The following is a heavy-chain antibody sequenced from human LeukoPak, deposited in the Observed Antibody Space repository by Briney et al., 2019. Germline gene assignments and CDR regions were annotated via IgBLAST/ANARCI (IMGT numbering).Heavy chain of an antibody. J-gene: IGHJ4*02. CDR2: IWYDGSNK. Sequence: PGGSLRLSCAASGFTFSSYGMHWVRQAPGKGLEWVAVIWYDGSNKYYADSVKGRFTISRDNSKNTLYLQMNSLRAEDTAVYYCARPDAYCSSTSCYLRHWGQGTQVTVSS. CDR1: GFTFSSYG. V-gene: IGHV3-33*08. D-gene: IGHD2-2*01. CDR3: ARPDAYCSSTSCYLRH.